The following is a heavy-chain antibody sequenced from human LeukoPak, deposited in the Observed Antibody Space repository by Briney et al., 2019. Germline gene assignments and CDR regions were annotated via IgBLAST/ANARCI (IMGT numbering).Heavy chain of an antibody. J-gene: IGHJ4*02. CDR3: ASRKKRKQKPGLYYFDY. CDR2: INHSGST. Sequence: SETLSLTCAVYGGSFSGYYWSWIRQPPGKGLEWIGEINHSGSTNYNPSLKSRVTISVGTSKNQFSLKLSSVTAADTAVYYCASRKKRKQKPGLYYFDYWGQGTLVTVSS. V-gene: IGHV4-34*01. D-gene: IGHD6-13*01. CDR1: GGSFSGYY.